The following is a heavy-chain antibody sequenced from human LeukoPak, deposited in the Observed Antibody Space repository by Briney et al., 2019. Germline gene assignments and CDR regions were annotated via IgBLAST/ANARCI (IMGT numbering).Heavy chain of an antibody. CDR3: ASPPAVAGPDY. Sequence: GGSLRLSCAASGFTFSSYWMSWVRQAPGKGLEWVAVISYGGSNKYYADSVKGRFTISRDNSKNTLYLQMNSLRAEDTAVYYCASPPAVAGPDYWGQGTLVTVSS. D-gene: IGHD6-19*01. CDR2: ISYGGSNK. J-gene: IGHJ4*02. V-gene: IGHV3-30-3*01. CDR1: GFTFSSYW.